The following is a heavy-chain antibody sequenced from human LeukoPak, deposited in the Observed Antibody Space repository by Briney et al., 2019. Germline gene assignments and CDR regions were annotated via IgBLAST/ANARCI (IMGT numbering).Heavy chain of an antibody. D-gene: IGHD4-17*01. CDR2: IYYSGST. CDR1: GGSISSGNYH. J-gene: IGHJ4*02. Sequence: SETLSLTCTVSGGSISSGNYHWGWIRQPPGKGLEWIGSIYYSGSTYYNPSLKSRVTISVDTSKNQFSLKLSSVTAADTAVYYCARLLRILDYWGQGTLVTVSS. V-gene: IGHV4-39*01. CDR3: ARLLRILDY.